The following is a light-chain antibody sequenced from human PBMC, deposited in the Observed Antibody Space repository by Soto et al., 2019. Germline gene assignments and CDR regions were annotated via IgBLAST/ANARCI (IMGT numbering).Light chain of an antibody. Sequence: QSALTQPASVSGSPGESITISCTGTSSDVGAYNYVSWYQQHPGKAPKLKIYDVSNRPSGVSNRFAGSKSGNTASLTISGLHAEDEADYYCSSYTSTNSLFGGGTKLAVL. CDR3: SSYTSTNSL. CDR1: SSDVGAYNY. CDR2: DVS. J-gene: IGLJ2*01. V-gene: IGLV2-14*03.